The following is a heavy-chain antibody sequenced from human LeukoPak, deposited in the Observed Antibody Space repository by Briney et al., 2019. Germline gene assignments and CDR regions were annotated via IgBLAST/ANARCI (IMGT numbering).Heavy chain of an antibody. CDR3: AKGSEYLWGSSLENYYYYYMDV. J-gene: IGHJ6*03. CDR1: GGSISSSSYY. V-gene: IGHV4-39*07. CDR2: IYYSGST. D-gene: IGHD3-16*01. Sequence: SETLSLTCTVSGGSISSSSYYWGWIRQPPGEGLEWIGSIYYSGSTYYNPSLKSRVTISVDTSKNQFSLKLSSVTAADTAVYYCAKGSEYLWGSSLENYYYYYMDVWGKGTTVTVSS.